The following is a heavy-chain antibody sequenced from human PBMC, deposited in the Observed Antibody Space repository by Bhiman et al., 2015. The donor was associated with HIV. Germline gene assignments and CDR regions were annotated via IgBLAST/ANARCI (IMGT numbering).Heavy chain of an antibody. CDR1: GFNFRSYW. CDR3: ARETGGMGVVPTPMPY. CDR2: ITWNGGLT. D-gene: IGHD2-2*01. J-gene: IGHJ4*02. V-gene: IGHV3-20*04. Sequence: EVQLVESGGGLVQPGGSLWLSCTASGFNFRSYWMHWVRQAPGKGLVWVSGITWNGGLTGYADSVKGRFTISRDNAKNSLYLQMNSLRADDTALYYCARETGGMGVVPTPMPYWGQGTLVTVSS.